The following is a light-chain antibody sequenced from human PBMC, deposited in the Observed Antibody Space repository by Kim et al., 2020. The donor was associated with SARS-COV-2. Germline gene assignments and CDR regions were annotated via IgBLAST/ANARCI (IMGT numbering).Light chain of an antibody. J-gene: IGLJ2*01. V-gene: IGLV3-1*01. Sequence: VSVSPGQTASISCSGDDLGDSYVSWYQQKPGQSPVMVIHQDNKRPSGIPERFSGSNSGNTATLTISGTQAMDEADYYCQAWDSSIIFGGGTQLTVL. CDR1: DLGDSY. CDR3: QAWDSSII. CDR2: QDN.